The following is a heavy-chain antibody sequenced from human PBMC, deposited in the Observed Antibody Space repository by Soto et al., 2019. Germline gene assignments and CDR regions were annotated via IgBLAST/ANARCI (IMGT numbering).Heavy chain of an antibody. D-gene: IGHD2-15*01. J-gene: IGHJ4*02. CDR1: GGSISSGGYY. CDR2: IYYSGST. V-gene: IGHV4-31*03. Sequence: SETLSLTCTVSGGSISSGGYYWSWIRQHPGKGLEWIGYIYYSGSTYYNPSLKSRVTISVDTSKNQFSLKLSSVTAADTAVYYCARVATAETFIDYWGQGTLVTVSS. CDR3: ARVATAETFIDY.